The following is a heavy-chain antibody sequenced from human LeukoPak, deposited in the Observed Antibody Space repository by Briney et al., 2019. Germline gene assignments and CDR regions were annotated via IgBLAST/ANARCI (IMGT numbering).Heavy chain of an antibody. CDR3: ARGGTMVRGVRTTRAFDI. J-gene: IGHJ3*02. V-gene: IGHV4-34*01. CDR2: INHSGST. D-gene: IGHD3-10*01. CDR1: GGSFSGYY. Sequence: PSETLSLTCAVYGGSFSGYYWSRIRQPPGKGLEWIGEINHSGSTNYNPSLKSRVTISVDTSKNQFTLKLSSVTAADTAVYYCARGGTMVRGVRTTRAFDIWGQGTMVTVSS.